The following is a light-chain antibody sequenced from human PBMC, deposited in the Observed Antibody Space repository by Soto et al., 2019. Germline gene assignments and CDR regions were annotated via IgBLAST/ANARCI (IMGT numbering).Light chain of an antibody. Sequence: DIKMTQSPSTLSASVGDRVTITCRASQSISSWLAWYQQKPGKAPKLLIYDASSLESGVPSRFSGSGSGTEFTLTISSLQPDDFATYYCQQYNSYSGTFGQRTKVDI. CDR3: QQYNSYSGT. V-gene: IGKV1-5*01. CDR2: DAS. CDR1: QSISSW. J-gene: IGKJ1*01.